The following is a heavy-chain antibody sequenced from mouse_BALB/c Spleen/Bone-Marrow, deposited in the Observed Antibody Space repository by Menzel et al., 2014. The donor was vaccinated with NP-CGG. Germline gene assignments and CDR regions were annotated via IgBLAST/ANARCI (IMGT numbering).Heavy chain of an antibody. V-gene: IGHV1S135*01. CDR1: GYAFASYN. CDR2: IDPYNGGP. D-gene: IGHD1-1*01. CDR3: ARGRSYYFDY. J-gene: IGHJ2*01. Sequence: VQLQQSGPELVKPGASVKVSCKASGYAFASYNMHWVKQSHGKSLEWIGYIDPYNGGPRYNQKFKDEATLTVDKSSSTAYMHLNRLTSEDSAVYYCARGRSYYFDYWGQGTILTVSS.